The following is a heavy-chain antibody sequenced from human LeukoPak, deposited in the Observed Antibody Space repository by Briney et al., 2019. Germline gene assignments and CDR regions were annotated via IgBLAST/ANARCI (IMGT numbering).Heavy chain of an antibody. Sequence: PSETLSLTCAVYGGSFSGYYWSWIRQAPGKGLEWVSSISSSSSYIYYADSVKGRFTISRDNAKNSLYLQMNSLRAEDTAVYYCARGKGEGAFDIWGQGTMVTVSS. J-gene: IGHJ3*02. CDR3: ARGKGEGAFDI. CDR2: ISSSSSYI. V-gene: IGHV3-21*01. CDR1: GGSFSGYY.